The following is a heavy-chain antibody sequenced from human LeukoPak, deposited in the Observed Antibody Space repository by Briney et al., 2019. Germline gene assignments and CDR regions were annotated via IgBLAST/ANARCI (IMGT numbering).Heavy chain of an antibody. CDR3: ARAYIKAFDY. J-gene: IGHJ4*02. V-gene: IGHV3-74*01. CDR2: ISGDGSIT. CDR1: GFTFSSYW. D-gene: IGHD3-16*01. Sequence: GGSLRLSCAASGFTFSSYWMHWARQAPGKGLVWVSRISGDGSITTYADSVKGRFTISRDNAKNTLFLQMNSLRVEDTAVYYCARAYIKAFDYWGQGTLVTVSS.